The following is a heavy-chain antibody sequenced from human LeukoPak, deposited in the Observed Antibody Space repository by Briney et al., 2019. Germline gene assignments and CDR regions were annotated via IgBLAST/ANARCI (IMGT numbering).Heavy chain of an antibody. J-gene: IGHJ4*02. CDR1: GGTFTSYA. D-gene: IGHD3-10*01. CDR3: ASESYYGSGSSYFDY. V-gene: IGHV1-69*13. Sequence: SVKVSCKASGGTFTSYAISWVRQAPGQGLEWMGGIIPIFGTANYAQKFQGRVTITADESTSTAYMELSSLRSEDTAVYYCASESYYGSGSSYFDYWGQGTLVTVSS. CDR2: IIPIFGTA.